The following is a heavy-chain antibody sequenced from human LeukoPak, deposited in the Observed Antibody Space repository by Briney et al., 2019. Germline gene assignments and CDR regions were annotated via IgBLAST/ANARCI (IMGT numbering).Heavy chain of an antibody. V-gene: IGHV3-11*01. Sequence: PGGSLRLSCAASGFTFSDYYMSWIRQAPGKGLEWVSYISSSGSTIYYADSVKGRFTISRDNAKNSLYLQMNSLRAEDTAVYYCARHFGSSWYPAYYYGMDVWGQGTTVTVSS. CDR2: ISSSGSTI. CDR3: ARHFGSSWYPAYYYGMDV. D-gene: IGHD6-13*01. CDR1: GFTFSDYY. J-gene: IGHJ6*02.